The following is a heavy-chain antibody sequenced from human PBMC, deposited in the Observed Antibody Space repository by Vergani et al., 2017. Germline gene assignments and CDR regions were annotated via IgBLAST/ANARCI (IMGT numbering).Heavy chain of an antibody. D-gene: IGHD4-17*01. CDR1: GFTFDDYA. V-gene: IGHV3-9*01. CDR2: ISWNSGSI. CDR3: ARDRYGDSWD. J-gene: IGHJ4*02. Sequence: EVQLVESGGGLVQPGRSLRLSCAASGFTFDDYAMHWVRQAPGKGLEWVSGISWNSGSIGYADSVKGRFTISRDNAKNSLYLQMNSLRAEDTALYYCARDRYGDSWDWGQGTLVTVSS.